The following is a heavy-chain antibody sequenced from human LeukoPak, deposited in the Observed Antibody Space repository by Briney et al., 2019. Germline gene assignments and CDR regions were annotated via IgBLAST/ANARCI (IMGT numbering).Heavy chain of an antibody. J-gene: IGHJ4*02. CDR1: GYTFTGYY. D-gene: IGHD4-17*01. Sequence: ASVKVSCKASGYTFTGYYMHWERQGPGQGLEWMGWINPNSDGTNYAQKFQGRGTMTRDTSITTAYMELSRLRSDDTAVYYCARENDDRFPTAYGEQATLVIVS. CDR3: ARENDDRFPTAY. CDR2: INPNSDGT. V-gene: IGHV1-2*02.